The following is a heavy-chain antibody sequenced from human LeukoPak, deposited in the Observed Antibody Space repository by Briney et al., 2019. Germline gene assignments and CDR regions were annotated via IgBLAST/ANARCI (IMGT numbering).Heavy chain of an antibody. V-gene: IGHV4-38-2*01. D-gene: IGHD3-10*01. CDR1: GFTFSDYA. Sequence: GSLRLSCAASGFTFSDYALGWVRQAPGRGLEWIGSMYYKGETYLNPSLKSRVTISHTSKNQFSLKLKSVTAADTAVYYCARVGESYYGGRIFDYWGQGTLVTVSS. CDR2: MYYKGET. CDR3: ARVGESYYGGRIFDY. J-gene: IGHJ4*02.